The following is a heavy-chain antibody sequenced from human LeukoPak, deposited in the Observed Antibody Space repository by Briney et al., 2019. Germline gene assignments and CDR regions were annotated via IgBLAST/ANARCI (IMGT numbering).Heavy chain of an antibody. CDR2: IIPIFGTA. Sequence: SVKVSCKASGGTFSSYAISWVRQAPGQGLEWMGRIIPIFGTANYAQKFQGRVTITTDESTSTAYMELSSLRYEHTAVYYCARDLGQQITGEFDYRGQATLVTVSS. CDR3: ARDLGQQITGEFDY. CDR1: GGTFSSYA. D-gene: IGHD7-27*01. J-gene: IGHJ4*02. V-gene: IGHV1-69*05.